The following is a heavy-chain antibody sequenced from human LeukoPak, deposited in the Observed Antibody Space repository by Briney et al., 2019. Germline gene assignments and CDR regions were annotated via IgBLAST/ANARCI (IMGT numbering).Heavy chain of an antibody. J-gene: IGHJ3*02. CDR1: GFTFSSYE. D-gene: IGHD3-22*01. Sequence: PGGSLRLSCAASGFTFSSYEMNWVRQAPGKGLEWVSYISSSGSTIYYADSVKGRFTISRDNAKNSLYLQMNSLRAEDTAVYYCAKDKTDYYDSSGYYVGTTDAFDIWGQGTMVTVSS. CDR3: AKDKTDYYDSSGYYVGTTDAFDI. V-gene: IGHV3-48*03. CDR2: ISSSGSTI.